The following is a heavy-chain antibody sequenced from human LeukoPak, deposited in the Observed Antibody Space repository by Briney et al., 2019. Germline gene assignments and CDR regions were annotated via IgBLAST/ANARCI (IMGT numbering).Heavy chain of an antibody. CDR1: RGTFSSYA. CDR2: IIPIFGIA. J-gene: IGHJ5*02. V-gene: IGHV1-69*04. Sequence: SVKVSCKASRGTFSSYAISWVRQAPGQGLEWMGRIIPIFGIANYAQKFQGRVTITADKSTSTAYMELSSLRSEDTAVYYCARRIAVAGTVWFDPWGQGTLVTVSS. D-gene: IGHD6-19*01. CDR3: ARRIAVAGTVWFDP.